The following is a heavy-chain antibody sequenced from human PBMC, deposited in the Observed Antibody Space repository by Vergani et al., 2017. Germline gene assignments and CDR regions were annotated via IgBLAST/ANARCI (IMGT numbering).Heavy chain of an antibody. CDR3: ARVFGIAVAWDAFDI. D-gene: IGHD6-19*01. V-gene: IGHV3-21*01. J-gene: IGHJ3*02. CDR2: ISSSSSYI. Sequence: EVQLVESGGGLVKPGGSLRLSCAASGFTFSSYSMNWVRQAPGKGLEWVSSISSSSSYIYYADSVMGRFTISRDNAKNSLYLQMNSLRAEDTAVYYCARVFGIAVAWDAFDIWGQGTMVTVSS. CDR1: GFTFSSYS.